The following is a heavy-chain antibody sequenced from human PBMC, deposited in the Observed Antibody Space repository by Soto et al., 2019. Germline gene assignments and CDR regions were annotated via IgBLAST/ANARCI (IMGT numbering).Heavy chain of an antibody. Sequence: PGGSLRLSCAASGFTFSSYAMSWVRQAPGKGLEWVSSVSANGGSTYHADSVKGRFTISRDNSKNTLSLQMNSLRAEDTAVYYCAKGGLYCSSSTCAQDWGQGTLVTVSS. D-gene: IGHD2-2*01. CDR2: VSANGGST. J-gene: IGHJ1*01. V-gene: IGHV3-23*01. CDR3: AKGGLYCSSSTCAQD. CDR1: GFTFSSYA.